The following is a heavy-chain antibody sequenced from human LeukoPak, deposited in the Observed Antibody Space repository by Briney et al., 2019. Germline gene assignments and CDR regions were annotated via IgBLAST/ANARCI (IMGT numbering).Heavy chain of an antibody. CDR1: GFPSSSTW. CDR2: IASDGSST. Sequence: GGPLRSPWAAPGFPSSSTWLTWSRHVQGKGLVWVSRIASDGSSTTYADSVKGRFTISRDNAKNSLYLQMSNLRAEDTAVYFCARGGGLDVWGQGATVTVSS. CDR3: ARGGGLDV. D-gene: IGHD3-16*01. V-gene: IGHV3-74*01. J-gene: IGHJ6*02.